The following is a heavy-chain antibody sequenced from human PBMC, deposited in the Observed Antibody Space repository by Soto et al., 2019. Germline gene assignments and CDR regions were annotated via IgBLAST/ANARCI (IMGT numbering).Heavy chain of an antibody. Sequence: QVQVVQSGAEVKKPGSSVKVSCKASGGTFSSYTITWVRQAPGQGLEWLGRIIPIFGVTNYAQKFQDRLTMSADRPTTTAYMELSGLTSADTAVYYCVRDWESTTQTWGFGDSWGQGTLVTVSS. V-gene: IGHV1-69*04. D-gene: IGHD3-10*01. CDR3: VRDWESTTQTWGFGDS. J-gene: IGHJ4*02. CDR2: IIPIFGVT. CDR1: GGTFSSYT.